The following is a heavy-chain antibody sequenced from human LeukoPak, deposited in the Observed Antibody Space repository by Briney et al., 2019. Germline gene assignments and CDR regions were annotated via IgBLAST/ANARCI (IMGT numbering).Heavy chain of an antibody. CDR1: GGSISSYY. CDR3: ARMVDYDILTGYYRDY. CDR2: IYYSGGT. D-gene: IGHD3-9*01. J-gene: IGHJ4*02. V-gene: IGHV4-59*01. Sequence: PSETLSLTCTVSGGSISSYYWSWIRQPPGKGLEWIGYIYYSGGTNYNPSLKSRVTISVDTSKNQFSLKLSSVTAADTAVYYCARMVDYDILTGYYRDYWGQGTLVTVSS.